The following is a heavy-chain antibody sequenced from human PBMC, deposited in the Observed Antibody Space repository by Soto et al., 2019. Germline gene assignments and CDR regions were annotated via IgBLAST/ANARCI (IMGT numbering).Heavy chain of an antibody. Sequence: QVQLQESGPGLVKPSQTLSLTCTVSGGSISSGGYYWSWIRQHPGKGLEWVGYIYYSGSTYYNPSLNSRVTISVHTSKNQSSLKLGSVTAADAAVYYCARLGGLGLQRNGMDVWGQGTTVTVSS. V-gene: IGHV4-31*03. CDR3: ARLGGLGLQRNGMDV. D-gene: IGHD4-4*01. J-gene: IGHJ6*02. CDR2: IYYSGST. CDR1: GGSISSGGYY.